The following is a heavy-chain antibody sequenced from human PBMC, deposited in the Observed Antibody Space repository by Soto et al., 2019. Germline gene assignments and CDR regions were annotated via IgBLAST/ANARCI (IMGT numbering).Heavy chain of an antibody. CDR1: GYIFVNYG. CDR2: ISPYTGNT. Sequence: QVQLVQSGDEVKKPGASVKVSCKASGYIFVNYGIAWVRQAPGQGLEWMGWISPYTGNTHSATKVQGRLTMTTDTSTSTAYVDLGSLTFDDTAVYYCVMVDNYVTPTPQDVWGQGTTVTVSS. D-gene: IGHD3-16*01. J-gene: IGHJ6*02. V-gene: IGHV1-18*01. CDR3: VMVDNYVTPTPQDV.